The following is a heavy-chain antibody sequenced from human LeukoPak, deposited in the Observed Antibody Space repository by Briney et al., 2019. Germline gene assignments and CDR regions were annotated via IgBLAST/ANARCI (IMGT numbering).Heavy chain of an antibody. CDR2: INPNSGGT. CDR3: ARDASPFDY. CDR1: GYTFIGYY. V-gene: IGHV1-2*02. J-gene: IGHJ4*02. Sequence: ASVKVSCKASGYTFIGYYIHWVRQAPGQGLEWMGWINPNSGGTNYEEKFQGRVTMTRDTSISTAYMELGRLRSDDTAVYYCARDASPFDYWGRGTLVTVSS.